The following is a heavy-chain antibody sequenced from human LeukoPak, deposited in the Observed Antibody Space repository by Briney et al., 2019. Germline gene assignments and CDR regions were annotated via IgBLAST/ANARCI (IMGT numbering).Heavy chain of an antibody. CDR2: ISSSSSYI. CDR3: ARGEPKSGSWYI. Sequence: GGSLRLSCAASGFTFSSYSMSWVRQAPGRGLEWVSSISSSSSYIYYADSAKGRFTISRDNAKNSLYLQMNSLRAEDTAVYYCARGEPKSGSWYIWGQGTMVTVSS. D-gene: IGHD1-14*01. CDR1: GFTFSSYS. J-gene: IGHJ3*02. V-gene: IGHV3-21*01.